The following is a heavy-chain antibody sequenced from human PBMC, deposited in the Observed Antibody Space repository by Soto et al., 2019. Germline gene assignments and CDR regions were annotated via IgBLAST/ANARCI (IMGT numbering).Heavy chain of an antibody. CDR2: INDRGSI. J-gene: IGHJ2*01. D-gene: IGHD3-9*01. CDR3: AREGHDILTGPPWVWYFDL. V-gene: IGHV4-34*01. Sequence: QVQLQQWGAGPLRPLETLSLTCGVSGGSFSGYYWAWIRQSPGKGLEWIGEINDRGSINYNPSLKSRVSISFDTSKNHYSLNLRSVTAADTAVYYCAREGHDILTGPPWVWYFDLWGRGTLVTVSS. CDR1: GGSFSGYY.